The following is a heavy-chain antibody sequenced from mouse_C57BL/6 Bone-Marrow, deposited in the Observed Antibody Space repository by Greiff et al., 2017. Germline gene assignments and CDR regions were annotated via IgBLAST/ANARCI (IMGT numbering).Heavy chain of an antibody. CDR3: ARKRVEYLYYAMDY. Sequence: QVQLKQSGPGLVAPSQSLSITCTVSGFSLTSYALSWVRQPPGKGLEWLGVLWTGGGTNYNSALKSRLSISKDNSKSQVFLKMNRLQTDDTARYYCARKRVEYLYYAMDYWGQGTSVTVSS. J-gene: IGHJ4*01. CDR1: GFSLTSYA. V-gene: IGHV2-9-1*01. D-gene: IGHD5-1*01. CDR2: LWTGGGT.